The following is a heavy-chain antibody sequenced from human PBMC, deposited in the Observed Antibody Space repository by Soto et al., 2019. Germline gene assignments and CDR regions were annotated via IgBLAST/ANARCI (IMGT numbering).Heavy chain of an antibody. J-gene: IGHJ4*02. CDR2: INHSGST. Sequence: SETLSLTCAVYGGSFSGYYWSWIRQPPGKGLEWIGEINHSGSTNYNPSLKSRVTISVDTSKNQFSLKLSSVTAADTAVYYCAREGGYYDSSGYYYTYYFDYWGQGTLVTVSS. V-gene: IGHV4-34*01. CDR1: GGSFSGYY. D-gene: IGHD3-22*01. CDR3: AREGGYYDSSGYYYTYYFDY.